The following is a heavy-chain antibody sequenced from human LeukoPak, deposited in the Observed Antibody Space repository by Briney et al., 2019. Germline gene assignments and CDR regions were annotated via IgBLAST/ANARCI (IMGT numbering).Heavy chain of an antibody. V-gene: IGHV4-34*01. CDR1: GGSFSGFY. Sequence: PSETLSLTCAVYGGSFSGFYWSWIRQPPGKGLEWIGDINHSGGTNYIPSLKSRVTISVDTSKNQFSLKLSSVTAADTAVYYCARMGAAAGDYFDYWGQGTLVTVSS. D-gene: IGHD6-13*01. J-gene: IGHJ4*02. CDR2: INHSGGT. CDR3: ARMGAAAGDYFDY.